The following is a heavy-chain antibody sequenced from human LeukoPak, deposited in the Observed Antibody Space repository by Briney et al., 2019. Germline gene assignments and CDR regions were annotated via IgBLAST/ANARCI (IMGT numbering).Heavy chain of an antibody. D-gene: IGHD6-6*01. Sequence: GGSLRLSCAASGFTFSSYWMSWVRQAPGKGLEWVANIKQGGSEKYYVDSVKGRFTISRDNAKNSLYLQMNSLRAEDTAVYYCARDAEYLYYYYYYYMDVWGKGTTVTVSS. V-gene: IGHV3-7*01. J-gene: IGHJ6*03. CDR3: ARDAEYLYYYYYYYMDV. CDR2: IKQGGSEK. CDR1: GFTFSSYW.